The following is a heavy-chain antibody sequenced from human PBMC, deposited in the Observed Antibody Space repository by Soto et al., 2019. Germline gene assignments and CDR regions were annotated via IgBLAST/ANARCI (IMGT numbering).Heavy chain of an antibody. Sequence: EVQLVESGGGLVQPGGSRRRSCEASRGAFGDYWMNWVRQAPGKGLVWVSRINRDANDIIYADSVKGRITASRDNAKNMVFLQMNSLRVEDPAVYYCARDVPHNWFDSWGQGTLVTVSS. CDR3: ARDVPHNWFDS. V-gene: IGHV3-74*01. D-gene: IGHD3-10*02. CDR2: INRDANDI. CDR1: RGAFGDYW. J-gene: IGHJ5*01.